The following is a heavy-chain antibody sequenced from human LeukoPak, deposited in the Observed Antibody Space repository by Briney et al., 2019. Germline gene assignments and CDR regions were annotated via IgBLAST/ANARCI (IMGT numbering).Heavy chain of an antibody. Sequence: PGGSLRLSCAASGFTFSSYGMHWVRQAPGKGLEWVAVISYDGSNKYYADSVKGRFTISRDNSKKTLYLQMNSLRAEDTAVYYCAKDLVGATDYWGQGTLVTVYS. D-gene: IGHD1-26*01. J-gene: IGHJ4*02. CDR3: AKDLVGATDY. CDR2: ISYDGSNK. V-gene: IGHV3-30*18. CDR1: GFTFSSYG.